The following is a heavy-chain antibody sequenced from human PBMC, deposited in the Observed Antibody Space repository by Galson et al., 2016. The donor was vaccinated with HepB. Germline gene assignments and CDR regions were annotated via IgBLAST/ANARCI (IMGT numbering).Heavy chain of an antibody. Sequence: ETLSLTCAVHGGSFSGYYWGWIRQTPGEGLQWIGEISHRGSTSYNPSLKSRVTISIDTSNNQFSLKVTSVTAADTAVHYCARVGYSSSRIMDVWGQGTTVIVSS. V-gene: IGHV4-34*01. CDR2: ISHRGST. CDR1: GGSFSGYY. D-gene: IGHD6-13*01. J-gene: IGHJ6*02. CDR3: ARVGYSSSRIMDV.